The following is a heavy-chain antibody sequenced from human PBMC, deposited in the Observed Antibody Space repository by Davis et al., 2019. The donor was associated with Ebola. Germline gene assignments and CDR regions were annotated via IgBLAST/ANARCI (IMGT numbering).Heavy chain of an antibody. V-gene: IGHV3-11*06. Sequence: GESLKISCEASGFTFSDYYMTWIRQAPGKGLEWIAYFNNSSTYANYADSVKGRFTISRDNAKNSLVLQMDDLTVEDTAVYYCTRSRVAAQYWGQGTLVTVSS. J-gene: IGHJ1*01. D-gene: IGHD6-19*01. CDR3: TRSRVAAQY. CDR2: FNNSSTYA. CDR1: GFTFSDYY.